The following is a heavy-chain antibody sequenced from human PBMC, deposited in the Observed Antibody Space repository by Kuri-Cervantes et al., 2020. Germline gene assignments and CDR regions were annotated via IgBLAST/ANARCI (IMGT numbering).Heavy chain of an antibody. V-gene: IGHV3-21*01. D-gene: IGHD4-23*01. Sequence: GGSLRLSCAASGFTFSSYGMHWVRQAPGKGLEWVSSISSSSSYIYYADSVKGRFTISRDNSKNSLYLQMNSLRAEDTAVYYCARGGPYGGNRFWDYWGQGTLVTVSS. CDR2: ISSSSSYI. CDR1: GFTFSSYG. CDR3: ARGGPYGGNRFWDY. J-gene: IGHJ4*02.